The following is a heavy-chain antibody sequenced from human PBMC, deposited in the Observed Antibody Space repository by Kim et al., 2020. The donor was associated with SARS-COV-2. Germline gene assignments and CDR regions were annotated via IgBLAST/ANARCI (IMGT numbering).Heavy chain of an antibody. V-gene: IGHV1-3*01. D-gene: IGHD7-27*01. J-gene: IGHJ2*01. Sequence: NYAQKFHGRATITRATSASTAYMALSSLRSEDTAVYYCARLTEAYWYFDLWGRGTLVTVSS. CDR3: ARLTEAYWYFDL.